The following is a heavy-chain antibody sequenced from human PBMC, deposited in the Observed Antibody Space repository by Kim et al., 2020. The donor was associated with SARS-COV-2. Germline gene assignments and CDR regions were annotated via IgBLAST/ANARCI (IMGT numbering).Heavy chain of an antibody. J-gene: IGHJ2*01. CDR1: GGSISSYY. V-gene: IGHV4-59*01. Sequence: SETLSLTCTVSGGSISSYYWSWIRQPPGKGLEWIGYIYYSGTTKYNPSLKSRVTISVDTSKNQFSLKLSSVTAVDTAVYYCARRAYGDYWYFDLWGRGTLVTVSS. D-gene: IGHD4-17*01. CDR3: ARRAYGDYWYFDL. CDR2: IYYSGTT.